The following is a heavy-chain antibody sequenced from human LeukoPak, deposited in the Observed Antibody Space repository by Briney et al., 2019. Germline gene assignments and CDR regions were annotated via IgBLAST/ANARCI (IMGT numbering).Heavy chain of an antibody. CDR2: MSYDGSNK. J-gene: IGHJ4*02. D-gene: IGHD6-19*01. CDR1: GFTFSSYA. Sequence: GGSLRLSCAASGFTFSSYAMHWVRQAPGKGLEWVAVMSYDGSNKYYADSVKGRFTISRDNSKNTLYLQMNSLRAEDTAVYYCAKSRIAVAGRGIDYWGQGTLVTVSS. V-gene: IGHV3-30*04. CDR3: AKSRIAVAGRGIDY.